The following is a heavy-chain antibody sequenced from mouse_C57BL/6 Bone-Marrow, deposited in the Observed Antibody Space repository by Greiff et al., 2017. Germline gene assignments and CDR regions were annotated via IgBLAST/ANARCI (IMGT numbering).Heavy chain of an antibody. J-gene: IGHJ3*01. CDR1: GYTFTSYW. Sequence: VQLQQPGTELVKPGASVKLSCKASGYTFTSYWMHWVKQRPGQGLEWIGNINPSNGGTNYNEKFKSKATLTVDKSSSTAYMQLSSLTSEDSAVYFCARWGAYYSSYVGFAYWGQGTLVTVAA. CDR2: INPSNGGT. D-gene: IGHD2-5*01. V-gene: IGHV1-53*01. CDR3: ARWGAYYSSYVGFAY.